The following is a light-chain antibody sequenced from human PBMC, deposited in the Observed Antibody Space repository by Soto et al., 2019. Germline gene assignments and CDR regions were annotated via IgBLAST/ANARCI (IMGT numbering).Light chain of an antibody. CDR3: QVWDSSSDNLCV. Sequence: SYELTQPPSVSVAPGKTARITCGGNNIGSKSVHWYQQKPGQAPVLVIYYDSDRPSGIPERFSGSNSGNTATLTISRVEAGDEADYYCQVWDSSSDNLCVFGTGTKLTVL. CDR2: YDS. V-gene: IGLV3-21*04. J-gene: IGLJ1*01. CDR1: NIGSKS.